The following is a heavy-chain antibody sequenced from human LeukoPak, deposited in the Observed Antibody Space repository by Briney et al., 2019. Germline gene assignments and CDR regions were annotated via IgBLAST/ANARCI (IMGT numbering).Heavy chain of an antibody. CDR2: INHSGST. D-gene: IGHD3-10*01. Sequence: PSETLSLTCAVYGGSFSGYYWSWIRQPPGKGLEWIGEINHSGSTNYNPSLKSRVTISVDTSKNQFSLKLSSVTAADTAVYYCARGRIVLLWFGELSNNWFDPWGQGTLVTVSS. V-gene: IGHV4-34*01. CDR1: GGSFSGYY. J-gene: IGHJ5*02. CDR3: ARGRIVLLWFGELSNNWFDP.